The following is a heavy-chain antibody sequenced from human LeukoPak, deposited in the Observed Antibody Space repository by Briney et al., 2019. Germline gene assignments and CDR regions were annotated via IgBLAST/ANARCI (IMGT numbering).Heavy chain of an antibody. J-gene: IGHJ6*02. CDR1: GYTFTSYG. D-gene: IGHD5-18*01. CDR3: ARDATARYYYYGMDV. Sequence: ASVKVSCKASGYTFTSYGISWVRQAPGQGLEWMGWISAYNGNTNYAQKLQGRVTMTTDTSTSTAYMELSSLRSEDTAVYYCARDATARYYYYGMDVWGQGTTVTVSS. V-gene: IGHV1-18*01. CDR2: ISAYNGNT.